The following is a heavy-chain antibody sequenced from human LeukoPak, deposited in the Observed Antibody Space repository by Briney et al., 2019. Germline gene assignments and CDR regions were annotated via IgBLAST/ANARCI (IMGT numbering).Heavy chain of an antibody. V-gene: IGHV3-23*01. Sequence: GGSLRLSCAASEFTFRSSAMSWVRQAPGKGLEWVSIMSPSGGTYYADSVKGRFTISRDNSKNTLYLQMNSLRAEDTAIYYCSKDSGFSVTYVEFWGPGTLVTVSS. CDR3: SKDSGFSVTYVEF. D-gene: IGHD5/OR15-5a*01. CDR1: EFTFRSSA. CDR2: MSPSGGT. J-gene: IGHJ4*02.